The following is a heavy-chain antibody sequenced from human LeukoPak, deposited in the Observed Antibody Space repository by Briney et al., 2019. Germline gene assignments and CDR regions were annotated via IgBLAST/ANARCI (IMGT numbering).Heavy chain of an antibody. V-gene: IGHV3-64*02. CDR2: ISTKGGST. CDR1: GFIFSNYA. D-gene: IGHD6-19*01. Sequence: GGSLRLSCAASGFIFSNYAMYWVRQAPGKGLESVAAISTKGGSTSYADSVKGRMTISRDDSKHTLFLQMGSLTTDDMGLYFCARDRSGAFDYWVQGTLVAVSS. J-gene: IGHJ4*02. CDR3: ARDRSGAFDY.